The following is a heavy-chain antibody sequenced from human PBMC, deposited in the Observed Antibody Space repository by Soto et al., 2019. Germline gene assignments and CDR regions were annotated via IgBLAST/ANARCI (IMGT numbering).Heavy chain of an antibody. D-gene: IGHD3-10*01. CDR1: GFTVSSNY. CDR3: ERDSFTMVRGDIAFYYYNYLDV. Sequence: EVQLVESGGGLVQPGGSLRLSCAASGFTVSSNYMSWVRQAPGKGLEWVSVIYSGGSTYYADSVQGRFTISRHNSKNTVYLQINSLRAEDTAVYYCERDSFTMVRGDIAFYYYNYLDVWGKVTTVTVSS. J-gene: IGHJ6*03. V-gene: IGHV3-53*04. CDR2: IYSGGST.